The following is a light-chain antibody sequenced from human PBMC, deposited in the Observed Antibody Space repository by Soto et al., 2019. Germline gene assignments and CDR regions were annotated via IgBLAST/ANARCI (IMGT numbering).Light chain of an antibody. CDR3: SSFASSSPPYV. CDR2: DVT. Sequence: QSALTQPASVSGSPGQSITISCTGTSGDIGAYNYVSWYQQHPGKAPKLLIYDVTIRPSGASTRFSGSKSGNTASLTISGLQAEDEAEYYCSSFASSSPPYVFGTGTKVTVL. J-gene: IGLJ1*01. CDR1: SGDIGAYNY. V-gene: IGLV2-14*03.